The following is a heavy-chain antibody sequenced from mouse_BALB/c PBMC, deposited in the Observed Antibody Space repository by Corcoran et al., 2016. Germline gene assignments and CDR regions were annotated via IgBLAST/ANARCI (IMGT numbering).Heavy chain of an antibody. CDR1: GFSLSTSGMG. CDR2: IYWDDDK. D-gene: IGHD2-14*01. Sequence: QVTLKESGPGILQPSQTLSLTCSFSGFSLSTSGMGVSWIRQPSGKGLEWLAHIYWDDDKRYNPSLKSRLTISKDTSSNQVFLNITSVDTADTATYYCARVGRYEGYYAMDYWGQGTSVTVSS. J-gene: IGHJ4*01. V-gene: IGHV8-12*01. CDR3: ARVGRYEGYYAMDY.